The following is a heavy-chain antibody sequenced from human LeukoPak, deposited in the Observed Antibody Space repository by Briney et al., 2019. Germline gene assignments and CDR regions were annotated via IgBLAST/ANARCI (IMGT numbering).Heavy chain of an antibody. V-gene: IGHV5-51*01. CDR2: IYPGDSDT. CDR3: ARHRVVSSSSHYYYMDV. Sequence: AGESLKISCKGSGYSFTSYWIGWVRQMPGKGLEWMGTIYPGDSDTRYSPSFQGQVTISADKSISTAYLQWSSLKASDTAMYYCARHRVVSSSSHYYYMDVWGKGTTVTVSS. CDR1: GYSFTSYW. D-gene: IGHD6-6*01. J-gene: IGHJ6*03.